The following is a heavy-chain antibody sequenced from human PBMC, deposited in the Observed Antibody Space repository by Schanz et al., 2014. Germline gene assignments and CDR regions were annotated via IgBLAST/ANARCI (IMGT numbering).Heavy chain of an antibody. D-gene: IGHD6-13*01. Sequence: EVQLLASGGGLVQPGGSLRLSCAASGFSFRKSAMSWVRQAPGKGLEWVSALTGSGTTTYYADSVKGRFTISRDNSKNTLDLQMNSLRAEDTAIYYCAKDLAAVGVFDYWGQGSLVTVSP. CDR1: GFSFRKSA. CDR3: AKDLAAVGVFDY. CDR2: LTGSGTTT. J-gene: IGHJ4*02. V-gene: IGHV3-23*01.